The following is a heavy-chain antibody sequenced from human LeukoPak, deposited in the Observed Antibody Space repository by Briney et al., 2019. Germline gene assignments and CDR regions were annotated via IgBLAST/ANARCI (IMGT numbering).Heavy chain of an antibody. V-gene: IGHV3-21*01. J-gene: IGHJ4*02. Sequence: GESLRLSCAASGFPFSSYTMNWVRQGPGKGLEWVSSINSASNSIYYADSVKGRFTISRDNAKSSLYLQVSSLRAEDTAVYYCARGEESAIFDYWGQGILVTVSS. CDR3: ARGEESAIFDY. CDR1: GFPFSSYT. D-gene: IGHD5-18*01. CDR2: INSASNSI.